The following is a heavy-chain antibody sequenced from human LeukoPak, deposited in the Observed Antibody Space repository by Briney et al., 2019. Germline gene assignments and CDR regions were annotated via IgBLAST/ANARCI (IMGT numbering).Heavy chain of an antibody. J-gene: IGHJ4*02. CDR3: ARDSGWSHPFDH. D-gene: IGHD6-19*01. V-gene: IGHV3-30-3*01. CDR2: ISYDGSNK. CDR1: GFTFSSYA. Sequence: GGSLRLSCAASGFTFSSYAMDWVRQAPGKGLEGVAVISYDGSNKYYADSVKGRFTISRDNSKNTLYLQMNSLRAADTAVYYCARDSGWSHPFDHWGQGTLVTVSS.